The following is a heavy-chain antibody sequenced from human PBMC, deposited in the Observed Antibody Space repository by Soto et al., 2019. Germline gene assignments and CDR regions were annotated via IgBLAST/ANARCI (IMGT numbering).Heavy chain of an antibody. Sequence: QVQLVQSGTEVKKPGSSVKVSCKASGGTFNNFAISWVRQAPGQGLEWMGGFIPIFDTADYAQKFQGRVTITADESTTTAYMELSSLRPDDTAVYYYARGDWAPTIPVAIITPELKRPALNYKGWFDPWGQGTLVTVSS. CDR1: GGTFNNFA. CDR3: ARGDWAPTIPVAIITPELKRPALNYKGWFDP. V-gene: IGHV1-69*01. D-gene: IGHD6-19*01. CDR2: FIPIFDTA. J-gene: IGHJ5*02.